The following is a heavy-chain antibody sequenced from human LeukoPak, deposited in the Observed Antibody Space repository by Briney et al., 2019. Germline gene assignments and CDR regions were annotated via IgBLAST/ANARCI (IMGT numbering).Heavy chain of an antibody. CDR3: ARGPMRARFDP. CDR1: GGSISSYY. V-gene: IGHV4-4*07. J-gene: IGHJ5*02. Sequence: PSETLSLTCTVSGGSISSYYWSWIRQPAGKGLEWIGRIYTSGSTNYNPSLKSRVTMSLDTSKNQFSLKLTSMTAADTAVYYCARGPMRARFDPWGQGTLVTVSS. CDR2: IYTSGST.